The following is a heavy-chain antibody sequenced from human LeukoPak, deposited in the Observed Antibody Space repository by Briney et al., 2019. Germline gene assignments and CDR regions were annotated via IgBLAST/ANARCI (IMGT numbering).Heavy chain of an antibody. CDR3: AREAVEMATVNDY. J-gene: IGHJ4*02. Sequence: GGSLRLSCAASGFTVSSNYMSWVRQAPGKGLEWVSVIYSGGSTYYADSVKGRFTISRDNSKNTLYLQMNSLRAEDTAVYYCAREAVEMATVNDYWGQGTLVTVSS. CDR1: GFTVSSNY. V-gene: IGHV3-53*01. CDR2: IYSGGST. D-gene: IGHD5-24*01.